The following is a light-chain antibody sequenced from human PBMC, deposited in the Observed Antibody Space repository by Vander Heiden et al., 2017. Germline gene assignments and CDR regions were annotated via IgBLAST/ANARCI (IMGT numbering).Light chain of an antibody. V-gene: IGKV1-39*01. J-gene: IGKJ2*01. CDR1: QSISSY. Sequence: DIQMTQSPSSLSASVGDRVTITCRASQSISSYLNWYQQKPGKAPKLLIYAASSLQSGVPSRFSGSGSGTDFTLTIRSLQPEDFATYYCQQSDSTHYTFGPGTKLEIK. CDR3: QQSDSTHYT. CDR2: AAS.